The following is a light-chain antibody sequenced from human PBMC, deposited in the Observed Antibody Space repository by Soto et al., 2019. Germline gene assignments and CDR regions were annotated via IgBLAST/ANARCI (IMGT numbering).Light chain of an antibody. CDR1: QTISTY. Sequence: DIQMTQSPSSLSASVGDRVTITCRASQTISTYLNWYQHKPGKAPKLLLYAASSLQSGVPSRFSGSGSGTDFTLTISSLQPEDFATYYCQQTYSSPWTFGQGTKVEIK. V-gene: IGKV1-39*01. J-gene: IGKJ1*01. CDR3: QQTYSSPWT. CDR2: AAS.